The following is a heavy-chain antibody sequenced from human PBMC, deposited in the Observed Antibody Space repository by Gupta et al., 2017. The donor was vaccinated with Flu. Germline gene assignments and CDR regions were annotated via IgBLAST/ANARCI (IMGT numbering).Heavy chain of an antibody. CDR3: VKGLLVYATPYYFDY. J-gene: IGHJ4*02. D-gene: IGHD2-8*01. CDR1: YA. V-gene: IGHV3-23*01. CDR2: ISSSGDSR. Sequence: YAMGWVRQAPGQGPEWVSAISSSGDSRYYADSVKGRFTISRDNSKNALYLQISSLGVEDTAVYYCVKGLLVYATPYYFDYWGQGTLVTVSS.